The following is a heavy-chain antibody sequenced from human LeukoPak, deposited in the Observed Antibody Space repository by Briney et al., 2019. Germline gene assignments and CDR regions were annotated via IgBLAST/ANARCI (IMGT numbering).Heavy chain of an antibody. CDR2: MNPNSGNT. D-gene: IGHD2/OR15-2a*01. V-gene: IGHV1-8*01. CDR1: GYTFTSYD. J-gene: IGHJ4*02. CDR3: ARGSNLVFPGLDY. Sequence: APVKVSCKASGYTFTSYDINWVRQATGQGLEWMGWMNPNSGNTGYAPKFQGRVTMTRNTSISTAYMELSSLRSEDTAVYYCARGSNLVFPGLDYWGQGTLVTVSS.